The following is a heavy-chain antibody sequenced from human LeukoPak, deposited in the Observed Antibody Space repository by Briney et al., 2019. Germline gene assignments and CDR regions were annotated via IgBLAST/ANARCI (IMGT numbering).Heavy chain of an antibody. CDR2: IYYSGST. V-gene: IGHV4-59*08. D-gene: IGHD3-3*01. CDR1: GGSISSYY. CDR3: ARSRGDYDFWSGWFDP. Sequence: PSETLSLTCTVSGGSISSYYWSWIRQPPGKGLEWIGYIYYSGSTNYNPSLKSRVTISVDTPKNQFSLKLSSVTAADTAVYYCARSRGDYDFWSGWFDPWGQGTLVTVSS. J-gene: IGHJ5*02.